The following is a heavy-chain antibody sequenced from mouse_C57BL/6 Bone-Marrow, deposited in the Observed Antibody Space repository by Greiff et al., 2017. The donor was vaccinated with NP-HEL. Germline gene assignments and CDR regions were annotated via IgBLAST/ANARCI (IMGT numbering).Heavy chain of an antibody. CDR2: IYPGSGST. Sequence: QVQLKQPGAELVKPGASVKMSCKASGYTFTSYWITWVKQRPGQGLEWIGDIYPGSGSTNYNEKFKSKATLTVDTSSSTAYMQLSSLTSEDSAVYYCARGTTVVANFDYWGQGTTLTVSS. CDR1: GYTFTSYW. V-gene: IGHV1-55*01. CDR3: ARGTTVVANFDY. J-gene: IGHJ2*01. D-gene: IGHD1-1*01.